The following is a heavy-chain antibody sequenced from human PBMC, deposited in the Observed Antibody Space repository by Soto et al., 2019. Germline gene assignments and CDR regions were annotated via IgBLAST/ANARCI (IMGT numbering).Heavy chain of an antibody. D-gene: IGHD3-3*01. Sequence: EGQLVASGGGLVQAGGSLRLTCEGFGFTFSPYWMTWVRQAPGTGLEWVASIKEDGSGKNYADSVKGRFTVSRDNVKRAMFLQMTSVRADDTAVYFCARDVSSEYASILDVWGRGARVTVSS. CDR3: ARDVSSEYASILDV. CDR2: IKEDGSGK. J-gene: IGHJ4*02. V-gene: IGHV3-7*03. CDR1: GFTFSPYW.